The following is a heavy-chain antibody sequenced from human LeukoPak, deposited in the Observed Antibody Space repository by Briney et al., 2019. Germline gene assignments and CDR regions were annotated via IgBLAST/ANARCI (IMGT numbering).Heavy chain of an antibody. Sequence: GSLRLSCAASGFTFSSYAMHWIRQPPEKGLEWIGSIYYTGGTYYSPSLKSRVTISVDTSKNQYSLKLSSVTAADTAVYYCARHGGTRVTLVEVYYFDYWGQGTLVTVSS. CDR2: IYYTGGT. CDR3: ARHGGTRVTLVEVYYFDY. CDR1: GFTFSSYA. D-gene: IGHD4-11*01. V-gene: IGHV4-39*01. J-gene: IGHJ4*02.